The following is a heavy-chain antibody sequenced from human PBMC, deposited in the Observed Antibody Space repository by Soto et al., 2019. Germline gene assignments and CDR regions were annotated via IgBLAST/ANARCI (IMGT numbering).Heavy chain of an antibody. V-gene: IGHV4-31*03. CDR1: GGSISSGGYY. D-gene: IGHD3-22*01. Sequence: SETLSLTCTVSGGSISSGGYYWSWIRQHPGKGLEWIGYIYYSGSTYYNPSLKSRVTISVDTSKNQFSLKLSSVTAADTAVYYCARSYYYDSSGYYGRNYYYMDVWGKGTTVTVSS. CDR2: IYYSGST. CDR3: ARSYYYDSSGYYGRNYYYMDV. J-gene: IGHJ6*03.